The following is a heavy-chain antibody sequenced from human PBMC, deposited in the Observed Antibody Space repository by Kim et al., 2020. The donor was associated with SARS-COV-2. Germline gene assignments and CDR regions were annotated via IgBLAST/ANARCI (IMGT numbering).Heavy chain of an antibody. J-gene: IGHJ3*02. Sequence: RSKAKKFPGNVTMTRETSTTAAYMELGSLRSEDTAVYYCAREQWDDAFDIWGQGTMVTVSS. D-gene: IGHD1-26*01. CDR2: R. CDR3: AREQWDDAFDI. V-gene: IGHV1-46*01.